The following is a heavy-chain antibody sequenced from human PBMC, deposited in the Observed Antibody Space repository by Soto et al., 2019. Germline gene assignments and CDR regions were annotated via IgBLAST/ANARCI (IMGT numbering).Heavy chain of an antibody. V-gene: IGHV1-69*13. CDR1: GGTFSSYA. CDR2: IIPIFGTA. J-gene: IGHJ6*02. Sequence: GASVKVSCKASGGTFSSYAISWVRQAPGQGLEWMGGIIPIFGTANYAQKSQGRVTITADESTSTAYMELSSLRSEDTAVYYCARALRYYYDSSGYYPGASYYYYGMDVWGQGTTVTVSS. D-gene: IGHD3-22*01. CDR3: ARALRYYYDSSGYYPGASYYYYGMDV.